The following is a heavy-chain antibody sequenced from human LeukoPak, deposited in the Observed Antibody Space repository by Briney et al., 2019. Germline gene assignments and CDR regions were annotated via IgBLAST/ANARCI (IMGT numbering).Heavy chain of an antibody. J-gene: IGHJ6*03. Sequence: EASVKVSCKASGGTFSSYAISWVRQAPGQGLEWMGGIIPIFGTGNYAQKFQARVTITTDESTSTAYMELSSLRSEDTAVYYCALSSTSHYYYYMDVWGKGTTVTVSS. CDR1: GGTFSSYA. CDR2: IIPIFGTG. D-gene: IGHD2-2*01. CDR3: ALSSTSHYYYYMDV. V-gene: IGHV1-69*05.